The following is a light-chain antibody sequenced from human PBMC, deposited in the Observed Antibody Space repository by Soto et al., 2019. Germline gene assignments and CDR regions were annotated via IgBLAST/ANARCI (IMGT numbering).Light chain of an antibody. J-gene: IGKJ5*01. V-gene: IGKV1-5*03. CDR3: QQYNSYST. CDR1: QTISSW. CDR2: KAS. Sequence: QMTQSPSTLSVSQGARXILSCRASQTISSWLAWYQQKPGKAPKLLIYKASSLESGVPSRFSGSGSGTEFTLTISSLQPDDFATYYCQQYNSYSTFGQGTRLEIK.